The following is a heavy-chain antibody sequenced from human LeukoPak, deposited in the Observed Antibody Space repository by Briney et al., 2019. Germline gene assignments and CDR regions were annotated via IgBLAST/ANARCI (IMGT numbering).Heavy chain of an antibody. CDR3: AREFNTYYYGSGSHDAFDI. Sequence: ASVKVSCKASGYTFTGYYIHWVRQAPGQGLEWMGWITPYSGGTDYAQKFQGRVTMTMDTSISTVYMELSRLRSDDTAVYYCAREFNTYYYGSGSHDAFDIWGQGTEVTVS. CDR2: ITPYSGGT. CDR1: GYTFTGYY. V-gene: IGHV1-2*02. J-gene: IGHJ3*02. D-gene: IGHD3-10*01.